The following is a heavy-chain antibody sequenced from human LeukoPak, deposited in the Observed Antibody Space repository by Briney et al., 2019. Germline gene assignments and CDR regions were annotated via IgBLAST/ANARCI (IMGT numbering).Heavy chain of an antibody. CDR1: GYTFTRYS. CDR2: INPSGGST. D-gene: IGHD4-23*01. Sequence: GASVKVSCKASGYTFTRYSMHWVRQAPGQGLEWMGLINPSGGSTNYAQKFQGRVTMTRDTSTSTVHMELSSLRSEDTAVYYCARESPLSTVVTLLGMDVWGQGTTVTVSS. J-gene: IGHJ6*02. CDR3: ARESPLSTVVTLLGMDV. V-gene: IGHV1-46*01.